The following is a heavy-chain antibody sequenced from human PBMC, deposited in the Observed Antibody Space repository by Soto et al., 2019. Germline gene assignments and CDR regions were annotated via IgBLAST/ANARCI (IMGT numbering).Heavy chain of an antibody. V-gene: IGHV4-30-4*01. CDR3: ASQSYDFSSGALDF. D-gene: IGHD3-3*01. CDR1: GGSISSDDYY. J-gene: IGHJ4*02. CDR2: IHDTANT. Sequence: QVQLQESGPGLVKPSQTLSLTGTVSGGSISSDDYYWSWIRQPPGKGLEWIGDIHDTANTSYSPSLKSRLTLSVATSKNQFSLTLRSVTAADTAVYFCASQSYDFSSGALDFWGQGILVTVSS.